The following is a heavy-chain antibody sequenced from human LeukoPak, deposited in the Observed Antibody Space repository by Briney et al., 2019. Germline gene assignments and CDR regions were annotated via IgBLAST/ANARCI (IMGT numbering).Heavy chain of an antibody. CDR2: ISYDGSNK. CDR3: ARDPSKYYDFWSGYEKNWFDP. CDR1: GFTFSSYA. D-gene: IGHD3-3*01. V-gene: IGHV3-30*01. Sequence: GGSLRLSCAASGFTFSSYAMHWVRQAPGKGLEWVAVISYDGSNKYYADSVKGRFTISRDNSKNTLYLQMNSLRAEDTAVYYCARDPSKYYDFWSGYEKNWFDPWGQGTLVTVSS. J-gene: IGHJ5*02.